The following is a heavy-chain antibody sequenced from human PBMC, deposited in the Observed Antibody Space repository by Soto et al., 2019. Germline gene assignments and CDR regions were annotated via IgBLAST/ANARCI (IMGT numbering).Heavy chain of an antibody. CDR1: GFSLSSTRMA. J-gene: IGHJ4*02. V-gene: IGHV2-5*02. CDR2: IYWDDDK. CDR3: AHIVVAGLGYYFDY. Sequence: QITLKESGPTLVKPTQTLTLTCTFSGFSLSSTRMAVGWIRQPPGKALEWLALIYWDDDKRSSPFLKSRLTINNDTSKNQVVLTMSNMVRVDTARYYCAHIVVAGLGYYFDYWGQGTLVTVSS. D-gene: IGHD6-19*01.